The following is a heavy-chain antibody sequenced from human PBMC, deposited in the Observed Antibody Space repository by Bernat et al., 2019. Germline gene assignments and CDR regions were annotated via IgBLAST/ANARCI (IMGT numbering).Heavy chain of an antibody. CDR1: GFTFSSYG. CDR2: IRYDGSNK. CDR3: AKAPSYDSSGFFDY. D-gene: IGHD3-22*01. J-gene: IGHJ4*02. V-gene: IGHV3-30*02. Sequence: QVQLVESGGGVVQPGGSLRLSCAASGFTFSSYGMHWVRHAPGKRLEWVAFIRYDGSNKYYADSVKGGFTISGDNSKNTLYLQMNSLRAEDTAVYYCAKAPSYDSSGFFDYWGQGTLVTVSS.